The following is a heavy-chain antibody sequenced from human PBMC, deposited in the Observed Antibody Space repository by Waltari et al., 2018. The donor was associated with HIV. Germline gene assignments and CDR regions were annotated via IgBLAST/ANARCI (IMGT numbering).Heavy chain of an antibody. V-gene: IGHV3-48*04. CDR2: IRSTSNTI. Sequence: EVQLVESGGGLVQPGESLRLSCAASGFTFSSYSMNWVRQAPGKGLEWVSYIRSTSNTIYYADSVKGRFTVSRDNAKNSLSLQMNSLRAEDTAVYFCAKEVVALPHYYYYGLDVWGQGTTVTVSS. J-gene: IGHJ6*02. CDR1: GFTFSSYS. D-gene: IGHD2-15*01. CDR3: AKEVVALPHYYYYGLDV.